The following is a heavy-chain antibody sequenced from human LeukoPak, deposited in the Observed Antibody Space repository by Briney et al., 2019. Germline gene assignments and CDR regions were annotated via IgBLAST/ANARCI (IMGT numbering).Heavy chain of an antibody. CDR1: GYTFTSYD. CDR2: MNPNSGNT. V-gene: IGHV1-8*01. CDR3: ARLDIVVVPAAHLYYYYYGMDV. Sequence: GASVKVSCKASGYTFTSYDINWVRQATGQGLEWMGWMNPNSGNTGYAQKFQGRVTMTRNTSISTAYMELSSLRSEDTAVYYCARLDIVVVPAAHLYYYYYGMDVWGQGTTVTVSS. J-gene: IGHJ6*02. D-gene: IGHD2-2*03.